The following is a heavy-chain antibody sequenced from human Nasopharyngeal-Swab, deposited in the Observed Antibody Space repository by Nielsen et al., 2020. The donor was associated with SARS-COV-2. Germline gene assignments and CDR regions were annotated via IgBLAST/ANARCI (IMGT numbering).Heavy chain of an antibody. J-gene: IGHJ2*01. Sequence: GESLKISCAASGFTFSTYAMSWVRQAPGEGLEWVAVIHRGGSSSYFADSVKGRFTLSRENSKNTLYLHMNSLRAEDTAVYYCARGGALNWYIDRWGRGTLVTVSS. CDR2: IHRGGSSS. CDR1: GFTFSTYA. V-gene: IGHV3-23*03. CDR3: ARGGALNWYIDR.